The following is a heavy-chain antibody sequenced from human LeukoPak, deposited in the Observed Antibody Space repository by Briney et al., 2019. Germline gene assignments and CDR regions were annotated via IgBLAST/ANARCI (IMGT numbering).Heavy chain of an antibody. CDR1: GGSVSTYY. CDR2: IYYSGST. CDR3: SRGGYGVAFDF. V-gene: IGHV4-59*02. D-gene: IGHD2-15*01. Sequence: SETLSLTCTVSGGSVSTYYWNWIRQPPGKGLEWIGNIYYSGSTNYNPSLKSRVTISEDTSKNQFSLKLSSVTAADTAVYYCSRGGYGVAFDFWSQGTMVTVSS. J-gene: IGHJ3*01.